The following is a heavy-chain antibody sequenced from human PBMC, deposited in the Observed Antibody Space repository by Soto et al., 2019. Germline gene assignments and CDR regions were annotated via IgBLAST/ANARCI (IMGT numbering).Heavy chain of an antibody. CDR1: GFTFSNAW. V-gene: IGHV3-15*01. D-gene: IGHD3-3*01. J-gene: IGHJ4*02. CDR2: IKSKTDGGTT. Sequence: EVQLVESGGGLVKPGGSLRLSCAASGFTFSNAWMSWVRQAPGKGLEWVGRIKSKTDGGTTDYAAPVKGRFTISRDDSKNTLYLQMNSLKTEDTAVYYSTTRPYYDFWSGYYTADYWGQGTLVTVSS. CDR3: TTRPYYDFWSGYYTADY.